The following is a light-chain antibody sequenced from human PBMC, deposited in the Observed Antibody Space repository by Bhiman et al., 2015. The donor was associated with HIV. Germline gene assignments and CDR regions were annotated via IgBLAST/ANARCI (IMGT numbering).Light chain of an antibody. CDR3: SSYTSSLTYV. V-gene: IGLV2-11*01. CDR2: DVS. CDR1: SSDVGGYNY. Sequence: QSALTQPRSVSGSPGQSVTISCTGTSSDVGGYNYVSWYQQHPGKAPKLMIYDVSKRPSGVSNRFSASKSGNTASLTVSGLQAEDEADYYCSSYTSSLTYVFGTGTNVTVL. J-gene: IGLJ1*01.